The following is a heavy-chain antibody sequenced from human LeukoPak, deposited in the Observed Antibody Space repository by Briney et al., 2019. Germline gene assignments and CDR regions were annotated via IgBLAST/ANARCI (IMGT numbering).Heavy chain of an antibody. CDR2: ISFDGTIK. D-gene: IGHD6-13*01. J-gene: IGHJ4*02. CDR3: AKVGLWQQLVNYFDY. V-gene: IGHV3-30*18. CDR1: GLTFSSYG. Sequence: PGGSLRLSCATSGLTFSSYGMHWVRQAPGKGLEWVAVISFDGTIKHYAESVKGRFTISRDNSKNTEYLQMNSLRVEDTAAYYCAKVGLWQQLVNYFDYWGQGTLVTVSS.